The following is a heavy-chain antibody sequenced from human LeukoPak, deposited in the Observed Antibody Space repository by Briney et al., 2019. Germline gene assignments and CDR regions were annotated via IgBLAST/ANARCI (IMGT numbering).Heavy chain of an antibody. Sequence: GGSLKISCKGSGYIFTDYWINWVRQMPGKGLEWMGRIDPSDSYTNYSPSFQGHVTISVDTSIATAYLQWSSLRAADTAMYYCVRQGTHIAAAGIDYWGQGTLVTVSS. CDR2: IDPSDSYT. CDR3: VRQGTHIAAAGIDY. D-gene: IGHD6-13*01. J-gene: IGHJ4*02. V-gene: IGHV5-10-1*01. CDR1: GYIFTDYW.